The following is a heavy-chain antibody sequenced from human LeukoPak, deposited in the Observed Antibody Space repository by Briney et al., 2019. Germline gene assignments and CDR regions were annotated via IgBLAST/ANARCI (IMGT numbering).Heavy chain of an antibody. CDR3: ATSKDTAGGPY. V-gene: IGHV3-7*01. J-gene: IGHJ4*02. D-gene: IGHD5-18*01. CDR2: TRQDGGAA. CDR1: GFTFTDYW. Sequence: GGSLRLSCAASGFTFTDYWMTWVRQAPGQGLEWMANTRQDGGAAYYGGSVKGRFTISRDNAKNSVFLQMNNLRADDTAEYYCATSKDTAGGPYWGQGTLVTVSS.